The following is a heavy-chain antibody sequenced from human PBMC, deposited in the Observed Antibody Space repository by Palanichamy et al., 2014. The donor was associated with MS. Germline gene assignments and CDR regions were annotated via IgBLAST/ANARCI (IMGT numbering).Heavy chain of an antibody. CDR1: GGSISSYY. CDR2: IYYSGST. V-gene: IGHV4-59*01. Sequence: QVQLQESGPGLVKPSETLSLTCTVSGGSISSYYWSWIRQPPGKGLEWIGYIYYSGSTNYNPSLKSRVTISVDTSKNQFSLKLSSVTAADTAVYYCARRKHPLENGGFDHWGQGTLVTVSS. D-gene: IGHD1-1*01. CDR3: ARRKHPLENGGFDH. J-gene: IGHJ4*02.